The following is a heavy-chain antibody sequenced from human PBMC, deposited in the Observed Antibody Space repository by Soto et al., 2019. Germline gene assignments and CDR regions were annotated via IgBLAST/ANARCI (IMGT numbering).Heavy chain of an antibody. V-gene: IGHV4-31*03. D-gene: IGHD2-2*01. Sequence: KTSETLSLTCTVSGGSISSGGYYWSWIRQHPGKGLEWIGYIYYSGSTYYNPSLKSRVTISVDTSKNQFSLKLSSVTAADTAVYYCARVSSCSSTSCSHYYYYYGMDVWGQGTTVTVSS. CDR2: IYYSGST. CDR1: GGSISSGGYY. J-gene: IGHJ6*02. CDR3: ARVSSCSSTSCSHYYYYYGMDV.